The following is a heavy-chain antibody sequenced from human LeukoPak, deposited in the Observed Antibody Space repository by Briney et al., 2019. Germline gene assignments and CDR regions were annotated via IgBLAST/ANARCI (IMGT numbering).Heavy chain of an antibody. Sequence: GGSLRLFCAGSGFTFSSFAMSWVRQAPGKGLEWVSVISGSDGSTYYAASVKGRFTISRDNSKNTLFLQMNSLRAEDTAVYYCAKDGDLGYWGQGTLVTVSS. CDR2: ISGSDGST. CDR1: GFTFSSFA. CDR3: AKDGDLGY. D-gene: IGHD7-27*01. J-gene: IGHJ4*02. V-gene: IGHV3-23*01.